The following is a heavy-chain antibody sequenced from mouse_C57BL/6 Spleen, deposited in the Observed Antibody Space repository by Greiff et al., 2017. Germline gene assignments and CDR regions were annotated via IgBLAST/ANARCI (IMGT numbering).Heavy chain of an antibody. CDR2: IHPNSGST. D-gene: IGHD3-1*01. CDR1: GYTFTSYW. V-gene: IGHV1-64*01. Sequence: VQLQQPGAELVKPGASVKLSCKASGYTFTSYWMPWVKQRPGQGLEWIGMIHPNSGSTNYHEKFKSKATLTVDKSARTAYMQRSSLTSEDSAVYYCARVGDEGNDWGQGTSVTVAA. J-gene: IGHJ4*01. CDR3: ARVGDEGND.